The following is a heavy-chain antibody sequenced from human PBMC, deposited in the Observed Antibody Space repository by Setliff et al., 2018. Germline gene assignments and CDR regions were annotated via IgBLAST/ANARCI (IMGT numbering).Heavy chain of an antibody. CDR3: ARSSSGSPHYYYAMDV. CDR2: IYYRGSA. Sequence: SETLSLTCSASGDSISTSSYYWGWIRQPPGKGLEWIGSIYYRGSAYHNPSLKSRVTVSVDTSKNQFSLKLSSVTAADTAVYYCARSSSGSPHYYYAMDVWGQGTTVTVSS. V-gene: IGHV4-39*07. J-gene: IGHJ6*02. D-gene: IGHD3-10*01. CDR1: GDSISTSSYY.